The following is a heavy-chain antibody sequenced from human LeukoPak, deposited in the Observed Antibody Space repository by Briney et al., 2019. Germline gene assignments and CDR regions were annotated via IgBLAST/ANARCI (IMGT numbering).Heavy chain of an antibody. CDR3: ARDRSHYDILTGFFRSTNNWFDP. CDR2: INPNSGGT. Sequence: GASVKVSCKASGYTFTGYYMHWVRQAPGQGLEWMGWINPNSGGTNYAQKFQGRVTMTRDTSISTAYMELSRLRSDDTAVYYCARDRSHYDILTGFFRSTNNWFDPWGQGTLVTVSS. CDR1: GYTFTGYY. D-gene: IGHD3-9*01. V-gene: IGHV1-2*02. J-gene: IGHJ5*02.